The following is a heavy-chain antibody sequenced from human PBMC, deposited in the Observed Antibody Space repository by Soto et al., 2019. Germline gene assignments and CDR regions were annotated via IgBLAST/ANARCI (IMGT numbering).Heavy chain of an antibody. D-gene: IGHD3-10*01. V-gene: IGHV3-33*01. CDR1: GFTFSSYG. Sequence: QVQLVESGGGVVQPGRSLRLSCAASGFTFSSYGMHWVRQAPGKGLEWVAVIWYDGSNKYYADSVKGRFTISRDNSKNPLYLQMNSLRAEDTAVYYCARALFREVVILDYWGQGTLVTVSS. J-gene: IGHJ4*02. CDR3: ARALFREVVILDY. CDR2: IWYDGSNK.